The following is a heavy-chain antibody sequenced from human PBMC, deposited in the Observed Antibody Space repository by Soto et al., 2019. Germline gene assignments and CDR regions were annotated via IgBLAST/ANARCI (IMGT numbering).Heavy chain of an antibody. V-gene: IGHV4-59*01. CDR2: IYYSGST. J-gene: IGHJ6*03. D-gene: IGHD3-10*01. CDR1: GGSISSYY. CDR3: ARAGDMVRGVPYYYYYMDV. Sequence: SETLSLTCTVSGGSISSYYWSWIRQPPGKGLEWIGYIYYSGSTNYNPSLKSRVTISVDTSKNQFSLKLSSVTAADTAVYYCARAGDMVRGVPYYYYYMDVWGKGTTVTVSS.